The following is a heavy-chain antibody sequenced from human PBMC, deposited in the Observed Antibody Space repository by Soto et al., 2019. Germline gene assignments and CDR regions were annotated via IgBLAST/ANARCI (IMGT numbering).Heavy chain of an antibody. CDR2: IYYSGST. CDR3: ARGKYGDYYYYYYMDV. D-gene: IGHD4-17*01. Sequence: QVQLQESGPGLVKPSETLSLTCTVSGGSISSYYWSWIRQPPGKGLEWIGYIYYSGSTNYNPSLKIRVTISVDTSKNQFSLKLSSVTAADTAVYYCARGKYGDYYYYYYMDVWGKGTTVTVSS. J-gene: IGHJ6*03. CDR1: GGSISSYY. V-gene: IGHV4-59*01.